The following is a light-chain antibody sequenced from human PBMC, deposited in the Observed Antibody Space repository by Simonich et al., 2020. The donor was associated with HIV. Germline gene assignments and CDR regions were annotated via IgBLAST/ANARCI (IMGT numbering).Light chain of an antibody. J-gene: IGKJ4*01. Sequence: DIVMTQSPDSLAVSLGERATINCKSSQSILYSSNNKNYLAWYQQRPGQPPRLLIYCASTRESGVPDRFSGSGSGTDFTLSISSLQAEDVAVYYCQQYYGTPLTFGGGTRVEIK. CDR3: QQYYGTPLT. V-gene: IGKV4-1*01. CDR1: QSILYSSNNKNY. CDR2: CAS.